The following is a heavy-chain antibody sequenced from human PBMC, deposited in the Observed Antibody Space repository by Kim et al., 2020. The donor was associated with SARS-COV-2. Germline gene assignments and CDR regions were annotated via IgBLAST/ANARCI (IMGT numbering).Heavy chain of an antibody. V-gene: IGHV3-33*01. CDR2: IWYDGSNK. J-gene: IGHJ4*02. D-gene: IGHD5-12*01. Sequence: GGSLRLSCAASGFTFSSYAMHWVRQAPGKGLEWVSVIWYDGSNKYYADSVKGRFTISRDNSKNTLYLQMNSLRAEDTAVYYCARDDGSSGQFDYWGQGILVTVSS. CDR3: ARDDGSSGQFDY. CDR1: GFTFSSYA.